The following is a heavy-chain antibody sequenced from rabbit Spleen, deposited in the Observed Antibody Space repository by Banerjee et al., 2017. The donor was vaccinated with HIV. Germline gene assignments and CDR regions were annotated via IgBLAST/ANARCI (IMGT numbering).Heavy chain of an antibody. CDR2: IRGGSSSFT. V-gene: IGHV1S40*01. CDR1: GVSFSGDSY. D-gene: IGHD1-1*01. J-gene: IGHJ6*01. CDR3: ARDTATSFSTYGMDL. Sequence: QSLEESGGDLVKPGASLTLTCTASGVSFSGDSYICWVRQAPGKGLEWIACIRGGSSSFTYYASWAKGRFTISKASSTTVTLQMTSLTAADTATYFCARDTATSFSTYGMDLWGPGTLVTVS.